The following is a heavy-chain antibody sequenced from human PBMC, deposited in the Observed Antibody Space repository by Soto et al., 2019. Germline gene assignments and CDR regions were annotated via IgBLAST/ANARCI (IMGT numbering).Heavy chain of an antibody. Sequence: PSETLSLTCTVSGGSINSRSYYWGWIRQPPGKGLEWIGSIFYSGSTYYNPSVQSRVTISVDTSKNQFSLMLSSVIAADTAVYYCAGLQAITGPPEDAFEMWGPGTMVTVS. CDR1: GGSINSRSYY. D-gene: IGHD2-21*01. CDR3: AGLQAITGPPEDAFEM. CDR2: IFYSGST. J-gene: IGHJ3*02. V-gene: IGHV4-39*01.